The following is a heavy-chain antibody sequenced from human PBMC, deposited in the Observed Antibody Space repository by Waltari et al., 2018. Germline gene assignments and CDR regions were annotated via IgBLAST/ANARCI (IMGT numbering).Heavy chain of an antibody. Sequence: QVQLVESGGGVVQPGRSLRLSCAASGFTFSSYAMHWVRQAPGKGLEWVAVISYDGSNKDYADSVKGRFTISRDNSKNTLYLQMNSLRAEDTAVYYCARGEYYDYVPLFDYWGQGTLVTVSS. J-gene: IGHJ4*02. D-gene: IGHD3-16*01. CDR2: ISYDGSNK. V-gene: IGHV3-30*01. CDR1: GFTFSSYA. CDR3: ARGEYYDYVPLFDY.